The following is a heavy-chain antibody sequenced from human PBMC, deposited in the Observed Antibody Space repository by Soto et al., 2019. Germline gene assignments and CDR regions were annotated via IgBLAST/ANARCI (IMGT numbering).Heavy chain of an antibody. J-gene: IGHJ5*02. Sequence: ASVKVSCKASGYTFTSYGTSWARQAPGQGLEWMGWISAYNGNTNYAQKLQGRVTMTTDTSTSTAYMELRSLRSDDTAVYYCARDALVYYYDSSGYYTNWFDPWGQGTLVTVSS. V-gene: IGHV1-18*01. CDR3: ARDALVYYYDSSGYYTNWFDP. CDR1: GYTFTSYG. CDR2: ISAYNGNT. D-gene: IGHD3-22*01.